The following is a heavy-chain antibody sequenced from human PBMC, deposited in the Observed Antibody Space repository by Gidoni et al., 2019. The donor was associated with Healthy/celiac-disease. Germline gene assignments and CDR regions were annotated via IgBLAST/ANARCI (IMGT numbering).Heavy chain of an antibody. D-gene: IGHD2-21*01. Sequence: EVQLVESGGGLVKPGGSLRLSCAASGFTFSSYSMNWVRQPPGKGLEWVSSISSCSSYIYYADSVKGRFTISRDNAKNSLYLQMNSLRAEDTAVYYCAAPGGASIDYWGQGTLVTVSS. J-gene: IGHJ4*02. CDR2: ISSCSSYI. V-gene: IGHV3-21*01. CDR1: GFTFSSYS. CDR3: AAPGGASIDY.